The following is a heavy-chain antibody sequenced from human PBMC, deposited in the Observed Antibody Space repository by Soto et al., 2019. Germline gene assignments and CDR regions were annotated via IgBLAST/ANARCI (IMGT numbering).Heavy chain of an antibody. D-gene: IGHD5-12*01. CDR1: GFTFSSYG. CDR2: ISYDGSNK. Sequence: GGSLRLSCAASGFTFSSYGMHWVRQAPGKGLEWVAVISYDGSNKYYADSVKGRFTISRDNSKNTLYLQMNSLRAEDTAVYYCAKDGRRLRDGYNLVAGNFDYWGQGTLVTVS. CDR3: AKDGRRLRDGYNLVAGNFDY. J-gene: IGHJ4*02. V-gene: IGHV3-30*18.